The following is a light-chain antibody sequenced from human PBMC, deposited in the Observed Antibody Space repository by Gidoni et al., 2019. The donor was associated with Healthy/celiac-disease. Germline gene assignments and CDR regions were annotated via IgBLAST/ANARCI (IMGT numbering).Light chain of an antibody. J-gene: IGLJ2*01. CDR2: DVS. Sequence: QSDLTQPASVSGSPGQSITISCTGTSRDVGGYNYVSWYQQHPGKAPKLMIYDVSNRPSWVSNRFSGSKSGNAASLTISGLHAEDESDYYCISFTSSSTLVFGGWTKLTVL. CDR1: SRDVGGYNY. V-gene: IGLV2-14*01. CDR3: ISFTSSSTLV.